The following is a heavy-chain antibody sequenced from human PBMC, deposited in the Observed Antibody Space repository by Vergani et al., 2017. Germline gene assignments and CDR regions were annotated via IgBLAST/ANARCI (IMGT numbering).Heavy chain of an antibody. V-gene: IGHV3-23*01. CDR1: GFTFSSYA. CDR2: ISGSGGST. CDR3: AKDPGGLYYYYGMDV. J-gene: IGHJ6*02. D-gene: IGHD3-16*01. Sequence: EVQLLESGGGLVQPGGSLRLSCAASGFTFSSYAMSWVRQAPAKGLEWVSAISGSGGSTYYADSVKGRFTISRDNSKNTLYLQMNSLRAEDTAVYYCAKDPGGLYYYYGMDVWGQGTTVTVSS.